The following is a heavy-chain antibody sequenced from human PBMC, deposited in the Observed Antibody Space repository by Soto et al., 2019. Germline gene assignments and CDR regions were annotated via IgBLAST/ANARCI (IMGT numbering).Heavy chain of an antibody. CDR3: AKGGGSCCFDS. Sequence: EVQLLESGGGLVQPGGSLRLSCAASGFTFSTYAMSWVRQAPGKGLEWVSAISGSGDNSTFYGDSVKGRFTIYRDNSKNTLYLQMSSLGAEDTAVYYCAKGGGSCCFDSGGQGTLVTVSS. V-gene: IGHV3-23*01. CDR1: GFTFSTYA. CDR2: ISGSGDNST. D-gene: IGHD2-15*01. J-gene: IGHJ4*02.